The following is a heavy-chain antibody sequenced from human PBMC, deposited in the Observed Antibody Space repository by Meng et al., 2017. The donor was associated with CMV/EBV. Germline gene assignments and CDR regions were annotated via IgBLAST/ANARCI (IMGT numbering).Heavy chain of an antibody. CDR3: AREAIVGAASDY. CDR1: GFTFSSYS. V-gene: IGHV3-21*04. D-gene: IGHD1-26*01. CDR2: ISSSSSYI. Sequence: GESLKISCAASGFTFSSYSMNWVRQAPGKGLEWVSSISSSSSYIYYADSVKGRFTISRDNAKNSLYLQMNSLRAEDTAFYYCAREAIVGAASDYWGQGTLVTVSS. J-gene: IGHJ4*02.